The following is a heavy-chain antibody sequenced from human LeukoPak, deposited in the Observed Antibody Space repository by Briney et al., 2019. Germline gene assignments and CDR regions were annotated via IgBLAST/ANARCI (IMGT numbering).Heavy chain of an antibody. CDR2: VNADGGNT. CDR3: AKARTYYYDSSGPMYYFDY. Sequence: GGSLRLSCAASGFTFDNYRMSWVRQAPGKGLEWVSTVNADGGNTYYADSVKGRFTISRDNSKSTLILQMNSLRAEDTAVYYCAKARTYYYDSSGPMYYFDYWGQGTLVTVSS. D-gene: IGHD3-22*01. J-gene: IGHJ4*02. CDR1: GFTFDNYR. V-gene: IGHV3-23*01.